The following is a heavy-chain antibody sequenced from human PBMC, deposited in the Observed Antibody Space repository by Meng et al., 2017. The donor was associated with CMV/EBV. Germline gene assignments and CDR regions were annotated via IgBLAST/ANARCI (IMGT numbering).Heavy chain of an antibody. CDR2: INHSGST. J-gene: IGHJ4*02. CDR1: GGSFSGYY. D-gene: IGHD2-15*01. CDR3: ASSLTYPDY. Sequence: QVQLTEWGAGLLKPSETRSLTCPVYGGSFSGYYWSWIRQPPGKGLEWIGEINHSGSTNYNPSLKSRVTISVDTSKNQFSLKLSSVTAADTAVYYCASSLTYPDYWGQGTLVTVSS. V-gene: IGHV4-34*01.